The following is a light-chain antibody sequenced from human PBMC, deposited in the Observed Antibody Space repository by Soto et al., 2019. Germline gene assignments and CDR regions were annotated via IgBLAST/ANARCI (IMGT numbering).Light chain of an antibody. CDR3: MQALQTPLT. CDR1: QSLLHSNGYNY. Sequence: DIVMTQSPLSLPVTPGEPASISCRSSQSLLHSNGYNYLDWYLQKPGQSPQLLICLGSNRASGVPDRFSGSGSGTNFTLKISRVEAEDVGLYYCMQALQTPLTFGGGTKVEIK. CDR2: LGS. V-gene: IGKV2-28*01. J-gene: IGKJ4*01.